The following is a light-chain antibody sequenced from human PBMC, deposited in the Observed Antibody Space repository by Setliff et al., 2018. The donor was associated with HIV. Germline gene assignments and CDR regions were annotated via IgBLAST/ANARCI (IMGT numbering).Light chain of an antibody. CDR2: SIS. Sequence: QSALTQPASVSGSPGQSITISCTGTSSDVGTYDYVSWDQQYPGKAPKLMIYSISNRPSGVTIRFSGSKSGNTASLTISGLQAEDEADYYCSSYTTSSTAVFATWTKATVL. CDR3: SSYTTSSTAV. V-gene: IGLV2-14*03. J-gene: IGLJ1*01. CDR1: SSDVGTYDY.